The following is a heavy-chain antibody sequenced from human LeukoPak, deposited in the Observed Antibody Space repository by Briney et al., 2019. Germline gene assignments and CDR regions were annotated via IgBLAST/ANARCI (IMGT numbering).Heavy chain of an antibody. Sequence: SETLSLTCTVSGGSISSSSYYWGWIRQPPGKGLEWIGSIYYSGSTYYNPSLKSRVTISVDTSKNQFSLKLSSVTAADTAVYYCARESFRVADTKYFQHWGQGTLVTVSS. CDR1: GGSISSSSYY. D-gene: IGHD3-3*01. CDR2: IYYSGST. J-gene: IGHJ1*01. CDR3: ARESFRVADTKYFQH. V-gene: IGHV4-39*07.